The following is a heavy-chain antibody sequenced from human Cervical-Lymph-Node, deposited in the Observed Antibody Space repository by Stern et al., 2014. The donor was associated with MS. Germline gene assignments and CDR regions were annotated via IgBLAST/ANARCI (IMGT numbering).Heavy chain of an antibody. V-gene: IGHV1-58*02. CDR2: IVGDRADT. Sequence: QLVESGPEVKRPGTSVRVSCKASGFTFLSSAMQWVRQARGQSLEWIGFIVGDRADTRYAQKFHDRVTISRDMSTSTVNMELSSLRSEDTAVYYCAAEGEYIRSGIYHYTGMDVWGQGTTVTVSS. J-gene: IGHJ6*02. D-gene: IGHD3-10*01. CDR3: AAEGEYIRSGIYHYTGMDV. CDR1: GFTFLSSA.